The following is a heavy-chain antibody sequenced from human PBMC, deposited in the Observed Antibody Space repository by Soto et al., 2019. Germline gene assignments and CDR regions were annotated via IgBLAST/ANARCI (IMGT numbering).Heavy chain of an antibody. CDR1: FSMYS. D-gene: IGHD1-26*01. V-gene: IGHV3-21*06. J-gene: IGHJ5*02. CDR2: ISSGSDYI. Sequence: DVQVEESRGGLVKPGGSLRLACNFSFSMYSMDWVRQAPGKGLEWVASISSGSDYIKYADSVKGRFTISRDNTKNSVSLQMSSLRVEDTAMYYCTRDQGGSYDSWFDPWGRGTLVTVSS. CDR3: TRDQGGSYDSWFDP.